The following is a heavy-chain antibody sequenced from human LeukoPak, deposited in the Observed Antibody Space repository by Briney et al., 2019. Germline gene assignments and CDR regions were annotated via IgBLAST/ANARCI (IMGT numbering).Heavy chain of an antibody. CDR2: ISGSGGST. D-gene: IGHD2-15*01. J-gene: IGHJ4*02. V-gene: IGHV3-23*01. Sequence: GGSLRLSCAASGFTFSSYAMSWVRQAPGKGLEWVSAISGSGGSTYYADSVKGRFTISRDNAKNSLFLQMNSLRVEDTAVYYCARDNGWSADFWGQGTLVTVSS. CDR1: GFTFSSYA. CDR3: ARDNGWSADF.